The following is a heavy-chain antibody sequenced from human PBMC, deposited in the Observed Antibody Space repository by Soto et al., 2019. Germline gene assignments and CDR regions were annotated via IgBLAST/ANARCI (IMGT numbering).Heavy chain of an antibody. J-gene: IGHJ3*01. CDR3: ARDDCSGGSCYPPTGAFDV. CDR2: FNPVNGHT. CDR1: GYTFTTYA. D-gene: IGHD2-15*01. V-gene: IGHV1-3*01. Sequence: GASVKVSCKASGYTFTTYAMHWVRQAPGQRLEWMGWFNPVNGHTKYSQKFQGGVTFAGDTSASTAYMELGSLTSEDTAVYYCARDDCSGGSCYPPTGAFDVWGQGTMVTVSS.